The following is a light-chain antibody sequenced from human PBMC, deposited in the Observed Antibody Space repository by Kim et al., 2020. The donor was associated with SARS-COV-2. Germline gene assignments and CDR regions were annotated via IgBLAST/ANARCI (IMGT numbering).Light chain of an antibody. V-gene: IGLV2-14*03. CDR3: SSYTSSSTLV. CDR2: DVT. CDR1: SSDIGSYNY. Sequence: GQWFTISCTGTSSDIGSYNYVSWYQQHPGKAPKLMIYDVTKRPSGISNRFSGSKSGNTASLTISGLQAEDEADYYCSSYTSSSTLVFGGGTQLTVL. J-gene: IGLJ2*01.